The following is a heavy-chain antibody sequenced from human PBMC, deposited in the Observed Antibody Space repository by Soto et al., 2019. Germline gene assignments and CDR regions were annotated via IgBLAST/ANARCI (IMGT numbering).Heavy chain of an antibody. Sequence: SETLSLTCTVSGGSISSYYWSWIRQPPGKGLEWIGYIYYSGSTNYNPSLKSRVTISVDTSKNQFSLKLSSVTAADTAVYYCASAPYGYSSSWYMLDWFDPWGQGTLVTVSS. CDR2: IYYSGST. V-gene: IGHV4-59*08. D-gene: IGHD6-13*01. CDR1: GGSISSYY. CDR3: ASAPYGYSSSWYMLDWFDP. J-gene: IGHJ5*02.